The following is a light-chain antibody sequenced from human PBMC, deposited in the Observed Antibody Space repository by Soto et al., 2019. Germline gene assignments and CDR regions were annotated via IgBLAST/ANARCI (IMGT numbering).Light chain of an antibody. CDR3: NSYTSSTAYV. J-gene: IGLJ1*01. CDR1: SSDVGGYNY. Sequence: QSVLTQPASVSGSPGQSITISCTGTSSDVGGYNYVSWYQLHPGKAPKLIIYEVSNRPSGVSNRFSDSKSGNTASLTISGLQAEDEADYYCNSYTSSTAYVFGTGTKVTVL. V-gene: IGLV2-14*01. CDR2: EVS.